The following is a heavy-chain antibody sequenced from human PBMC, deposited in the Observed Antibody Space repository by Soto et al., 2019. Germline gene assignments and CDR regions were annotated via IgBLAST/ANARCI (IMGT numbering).Heavy chain of an antibody. CDR1: GFTFDDYA. V-gene: IGHV3-9*01. Sequence: GGSLRLSCAASGFTFDDYAMHWVRQAPGKGLEWVSGISWNSGSIGYADSVKGRFTISRDNAKNSLYLQMNSLRAEDTALYYCAKSASLALAVAGLSENYFDYWGQGTLVTVSS. J-gene: IGHJ4*02. CDR2: ISWNSGSI. CDR3: AKSASLALAVAGLSENYFDY. D-gene: IGHD6-19*01.